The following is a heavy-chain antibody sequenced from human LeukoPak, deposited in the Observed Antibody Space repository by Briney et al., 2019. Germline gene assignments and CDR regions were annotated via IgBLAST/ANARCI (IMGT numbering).Heavy chain of an antibody. CDR3: ARGRDYYYYGMDV. V-gene: IGHV1-69*13. J-gene: IGHJ6*02. CDR1: GGTFSSYA. CDR2: IIPIFGTA. Sequence: EASVKVSCKASGGTFSSYAISWVRQAPGQGLEWMGGIIPIFGTANYAQKFQGRVTITADESTSTAYMELSGLRSEDTAVYYCARGRDYYYYGMDVWGQGTTVTVSS.